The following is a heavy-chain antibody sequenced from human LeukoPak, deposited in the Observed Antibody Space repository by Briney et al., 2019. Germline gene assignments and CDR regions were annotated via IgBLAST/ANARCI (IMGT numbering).Heavy chain of an antibody. CDR1: GVNVIGNY. CDR2: IYSGGRT. J-gene: IGHJ1*01. V-gene: IGHV3-53*01. CDR3: AMRATGESLQF. D-gene: IGHD3-16*01. Sequence: GGALRLSCAASGVNVIGNYMTWVRQAPGKGLEWVSVIYSGGRTYYADSVKGRFTISRDNSNNTLYLQMNRLRTEDTAVYYCAMRATGESLQFWGQGTLVTVSS.